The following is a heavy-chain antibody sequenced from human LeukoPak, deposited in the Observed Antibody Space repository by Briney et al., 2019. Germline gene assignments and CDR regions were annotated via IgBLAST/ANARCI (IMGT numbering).Heavy chain of an antibody. CDR2: ISAYNGNT. CDR1: GYTFTSYG. CDR3: ARQSVKSYSSSWYPIDY. V-gene: IGHV1-18*01. J-gene: IGHJ4*02. Sequence: GASVKVSCKASGYTFTSYGISWVRQAPGQGLEWMGWISAYNGNTNYAQKLQGRVTMTTDTSTSTAYMELRSLRSDDTAVYYCARQSVKSYSSSWYPIDYWGQGTLVTVSS. D-gene: IGHD6-13*01.